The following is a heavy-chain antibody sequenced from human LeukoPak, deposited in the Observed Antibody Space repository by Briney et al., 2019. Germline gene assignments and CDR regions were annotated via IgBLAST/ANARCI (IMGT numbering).Heavy chain of an antibody. Sequence: SVTVSCKASGGTFSSYAISWVRQAPGQGLEWMGGIIPILGIANYAQKFQGRVTITADKSTSTAYMELSSLRSEDTAVYYCAREHLLTGYSPYYFDYWGQGTLVTVSS. CDR1: GGTFSSYA. D-gene: IGHD6-13*01. CDR2: IIPILGIA. CDR3: AREHLLTGYSPYYFDY. J-gene: IGHJ4*02. V-gene: IGHV1-69*04.